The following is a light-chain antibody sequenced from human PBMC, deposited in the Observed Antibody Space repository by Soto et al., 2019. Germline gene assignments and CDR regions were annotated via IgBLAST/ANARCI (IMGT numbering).Light chain of an antibody. V-gene: IGKV1-6*01. CDR1: QGISSA. Sequence: AIQLTQSPSSLSASLGDRVTITWRASQGISSALAWYQQKPGKAPKLLIYAASSLQSGVPSRFSGSGSGTDFTLTISSLQPEDFATYYCLQEYNYTLTFGGGTKVDIK. CDR2: AAS. CDR3: LQEYNYTLT. J-gene: IGKJ4*01.